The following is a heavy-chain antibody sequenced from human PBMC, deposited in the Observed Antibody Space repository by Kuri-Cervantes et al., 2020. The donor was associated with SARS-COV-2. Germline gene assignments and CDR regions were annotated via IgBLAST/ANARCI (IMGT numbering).Heavy chain of an antibody. CDR3: ASLDHGLGSYYHTFPHDY. D-gene: IGHD3-10*01. CDR1: GFTFSSYG. V-gene: IGHV3-30*02. J-gene: IGHJ4*02. CDR2: IRYDGSNK. Sequence: GESLKISCAASGFTFSSYGMHWVRQAPGKGLEWVAFIRYDGSNKYYADSVKGRFTISRDNSKNTLYLQMNSLRAEDTAVYYCASLDHGLGSYYHTFPHDYWGLGTQVTVSS.